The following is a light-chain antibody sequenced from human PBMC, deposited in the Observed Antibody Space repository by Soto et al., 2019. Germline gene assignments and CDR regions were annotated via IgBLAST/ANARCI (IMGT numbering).Light chain of an antibody. J-gene: IGKJ1*01. CDR2: DAS. V-gene: IGKV3-15*01. CDR1: QTVSSN. CDR3: QQYNNWRT. Sequence: EIWMTQSPATLSVSPGERATLSCRASQTVSSNLAWYQQKPGQAPRLLIYDASTRATGIPARFSGRGSGTEFTLTISSLKSEDFAVYYCQQYNNWRTFGQGTKVDIK.